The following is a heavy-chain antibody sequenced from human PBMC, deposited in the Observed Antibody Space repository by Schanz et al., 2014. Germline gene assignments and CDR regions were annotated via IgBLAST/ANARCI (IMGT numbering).Heavy chain of an antibody. J-gene: IGHJ5*02. CDR1: GFSFSDYY. Sequence: VHLLESGGGLVEPGGSLRLSCAASGFSFSDYYMSWIRQAPGKGLVWVSRIKSDGSSTSYADSVKGRFTISRDNAKNTLYLQMNSLRAEDTAVYCCARPALWCGDNCFDPWGQGTLVTVSS. V-gene: IGHV3-74*02. D-gene: IGHD3-10*01. CDR2: IKSDGSST. CDR3: ARPALWCGDNCFDP.